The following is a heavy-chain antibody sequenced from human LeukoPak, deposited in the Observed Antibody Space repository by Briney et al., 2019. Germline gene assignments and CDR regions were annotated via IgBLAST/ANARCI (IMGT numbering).Heavy chain of an antibody. V-gene: IGHV4-39*07. CDR3: ARGLGYCTNGVCLDDY. CDR1: GASISSASDY. J-gene: IGHJ4*02. Sequence: PSETLSLTCAVSGASISSASDYWGWIRQPPGKGLEWLGSIYYGGSTYDNPSLKSRVTISVDTSKNQFSLKLSSVTAADTAVYYCARGLGYCTNGVCLDDYWGQGTLVTVSS. CDR2: IYYGGST. D-gene: IGHD2-8*01.